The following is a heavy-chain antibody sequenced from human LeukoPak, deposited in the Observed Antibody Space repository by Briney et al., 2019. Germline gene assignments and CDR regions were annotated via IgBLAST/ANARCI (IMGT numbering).Heavy chain of an antibody. CDR2: ISAYNGNT. CDR3: ASTRDTTMVTGALDI. D-gene: IGHD5-18*01. V-gene: IGHV1-18*01. Sequence: ASVKVSCKASGYTFTSYGISWVRQAPGQGLEWMGWISAYNGNTNYAQKLQGRVTMTTDTSTSTAYMELRSLTSEDTAVYYCASTRDTTMVTGALDIWGQGTMVTVSS. CDR1: GYTFTSYG. J-gene: IGHJ3*02.